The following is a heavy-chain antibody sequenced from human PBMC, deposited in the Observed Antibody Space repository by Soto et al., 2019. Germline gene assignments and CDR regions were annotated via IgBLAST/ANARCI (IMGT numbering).Heavy chain of an antibody. D-gene: IGHD6-19*01. Sequence: PGGSLRLSCAASGFTFSSYAMSWVRQAPGKGLEWVSAISGSGGSTYYADSVKGRFTISRDNSKNTLYLQMNSLRAEDTAVYYCARDRSASRVLDSSGFDYWGQGTLVTVSS. V-gene: IGHV3-23*01. CDR1: GFTFSSYA. CDR3: ARDRSASRVLDSSGFDY. CDR2: ISGSGGST. J-gene: IGHJ4*02.